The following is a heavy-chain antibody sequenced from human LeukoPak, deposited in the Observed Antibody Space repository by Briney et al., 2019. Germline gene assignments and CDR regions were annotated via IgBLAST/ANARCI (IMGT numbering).Heavy chain of an antibody. D-gene: IGHD3-3*01. V-gene: IGHV3-23*01. CDR3: ANYDFWSGSDY. CDR2: ISRSGAET. Sequence: GGSLRLSCAGSGFAFGGFAMAWLRQAPGKGLEWVSAISRSGAETNYADAVKGRFTISRDNSKSTLLLQMNSLRGDDTAVYYCANYDFWSGSDYWGQGTLVTVSS. CDR1: GFAFGGFA. J-gene: IGHJ4*02.